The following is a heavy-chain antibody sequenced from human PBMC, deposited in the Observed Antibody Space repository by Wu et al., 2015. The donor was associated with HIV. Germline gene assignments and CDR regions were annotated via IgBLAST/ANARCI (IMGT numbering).Heavy chain of an antibody. Sequence: QVQLVQSGAEVKKPGSSVKVSCKASGGTFSSYAISWVRQAPGQGLEWMGRIIPIFGTANYAQKFQGRVTITADESTSTAYMELSSLRSEDTAVYYCARGFRRVAAAGRHGDAFDIWGQGTMVTVSS. CDR3: ARGFRRVAAAGRHGDAFDI. J-gene: IGHJ3*02. CDR1: GGTFSSYA. V-gene: IGHV1-69*13. CDR2: IIPIFGTA. D-gene: IGHD6-13*01.